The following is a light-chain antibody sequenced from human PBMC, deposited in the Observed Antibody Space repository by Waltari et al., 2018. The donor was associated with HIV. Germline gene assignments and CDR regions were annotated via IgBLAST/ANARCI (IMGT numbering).Light chain of an antibody. Sequence: QSALTQPASVSGSPGQSLPISCTGTNSDVAASYLVSWYQQRPGKAPKLIIYEVNKRPSGVSDRFSASKSGNTASLTLSGLQAEDEANYYCCSFTGRKSLIFGGGTKLTVL. CDR2: EVN. V-gene: IGLV2-23*02. J-gene: IGLJ2*01. CDR3: CSFTGRKSLI. CDR1: NSDVAASYL.